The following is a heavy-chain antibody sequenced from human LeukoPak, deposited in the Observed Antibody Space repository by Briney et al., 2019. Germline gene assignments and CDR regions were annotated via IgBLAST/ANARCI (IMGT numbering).Heavy chain of an antibody. J-gene: IGHJ6*02. Sequence: ASVKVSFKASGYTFTIYGISWVRQAPGQGGEWMGWISAYKGNTNYAQKLQGRVTMTTDTSTSTAYMELRSLRSDDTAVYYCARDRGDIVVVPAATQPFGYGMDVWGQGTTVTVSS. D-gene: IGHD2-2*01. CDR3: ARDRGDIVVVPAATQPFGYGMDV. V-gene: IGHV1-18*01. CDR2: ISAYKGNT. CDR1: GYTFTIYG.